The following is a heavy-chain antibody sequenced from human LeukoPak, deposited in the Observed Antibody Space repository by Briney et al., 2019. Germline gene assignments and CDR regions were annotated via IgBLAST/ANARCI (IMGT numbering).Heavy chain of an antibody. CDR2: IYYSGST. CDR3: ARGYYDFWSGYQKDHYFDY. V-gene: IGHV4-59*01. Sequence: PSETLSLTCTVFGGSISSYYWSWIRQPPGKGLEWIGYIYYSGSTNYNPSLKSRVTISVDTSKNQFSLKLSSVTAAATAVYYCARGYYDFWSGYQKDHYFDYWGQGTLVTVSS. J-gene: IGHJ4*02. D-gene: IGHD3-3*01. CDR1: GGSISSYY.